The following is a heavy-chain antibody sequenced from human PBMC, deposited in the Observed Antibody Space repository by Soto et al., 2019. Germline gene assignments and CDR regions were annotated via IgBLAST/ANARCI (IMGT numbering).Heavy chain of an antibody. J-gene: IGHJ5*02. Sequence: ASVKVSCKASGYTFTSYGISWVRQAPGQGLEWMGWISAYNGKTNYAQKLQGRVTMTTDTSTSTAYMELRSLRSDDTAVYYCARFYCSGGSCYSRVGWFDPWGQGTLVTVSS. D-gene: IGHD2-15*01. V-gene: IGHV1-18*01. CDR3: ARFYCSGGSCYSRVGWFDP. CDR1: GYTFTSYG. CDR2: ISAYNGKT.